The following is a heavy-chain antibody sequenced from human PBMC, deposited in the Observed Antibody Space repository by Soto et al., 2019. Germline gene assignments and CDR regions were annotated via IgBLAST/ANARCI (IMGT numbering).Heavy chain of an antibody. CDR1: GGSISSGGYY. Sequence: PSETLSLTXTVSGGSISSGGYYWSWIRQHPGKGLEWIGYIYYSGSTYYNPSLKSRVTISVDTSKNQFSLKLSSVTAADTAVYYRARLDSSGYYYGYYFDYWGQGTLVTVSS. CDR3: ARLDSSGYYYGYYFDY. V-gene: IGHV4-31*02. CDR2: IYYSGST. J-gene: IGHJ4*02. D-gene: IGHD3-22*01.